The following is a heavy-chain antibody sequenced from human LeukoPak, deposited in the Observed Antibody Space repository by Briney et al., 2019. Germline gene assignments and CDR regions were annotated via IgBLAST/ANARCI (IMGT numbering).Heavy chain of an antibody. CDR1: GYSFTNYW. Sequence: GESLKISCKGSGYSFTNYWIGWVRQMPGKGLEWMGIIYPGDSDTIYSPSFQGQVTISADKSISTAYLQWSSLKASDTAMYYCARQDAGVQLERRAYFDYWGQGTLVTASS. J-gene: IGHJ4*02. CDR3: ARQDAGVQLERRAYFDY. CDR2: IYPGDSDT. D-gene: IGHD1-1*01. V-gene: IGHV5-51*01.